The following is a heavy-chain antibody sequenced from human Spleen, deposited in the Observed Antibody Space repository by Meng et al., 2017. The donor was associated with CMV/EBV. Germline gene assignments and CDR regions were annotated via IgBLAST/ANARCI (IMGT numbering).Heavy chain of an antibody. CDR2: INPNSGGT. J-gene: IGHJ4*02. CDR1: GYTFTGYY. D-gene: IGHD2-2*02. Sequence: ASVKVSCKASGYTFTGYYMHWVRQAPGQGLEWMGWINPNSGGTNYAQKFQGRVTMTRDTSISTAYMELSRLRSDDTAVYYCARDYCSSTSCYTDSFDYWGQGTLVTVSS. CDR3: ARDYCSSTSCYTDSFDY. V-gene: IGHV1-2*02.